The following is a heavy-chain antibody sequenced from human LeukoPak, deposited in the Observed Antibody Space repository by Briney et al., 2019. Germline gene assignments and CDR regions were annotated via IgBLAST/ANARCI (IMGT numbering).Heavy chain of an antibody. CDR2: ISYDGSNK. CDR1: GFTFSSYA. Sequence: PGGSLRLSCAASGFTFSSYAMHWVRQAPGKGLEWVAVISYDGSNKYYADSVKGRFTISRDNSKNTLYLQMNSLRAEDTAVYYCAREAGYSYGYFDYWGQGTLVTVSS. D-gene: IGHD5-18*01. CDR3: AREAGYSYGYFDY. V-gene: IGHV3-30-3*01. J-gene: IGHJ4*02.